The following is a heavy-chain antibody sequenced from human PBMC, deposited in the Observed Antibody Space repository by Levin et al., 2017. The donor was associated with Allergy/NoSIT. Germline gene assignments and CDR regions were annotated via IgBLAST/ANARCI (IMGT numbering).Heavy chain of an antibody. V-gene: IGHV7-4-1*01. CDR2: INTNTGNP. CDR1: GYTFTSYA. D-gene: IGHD2-2*01. J-gene: IGHJ4*02. CDR3: ARIYCSSTSCRFDY. Sequence: ASVKVSCKASGYTFTSYAMNWVRQAPGQGLEWMGWINTNTGNPTYAQGFTGRFVFSLDTSVSTAYLQICSLKAEDTAVYYCARIYCSSTSCRFDYWGQGTLVTVSS.